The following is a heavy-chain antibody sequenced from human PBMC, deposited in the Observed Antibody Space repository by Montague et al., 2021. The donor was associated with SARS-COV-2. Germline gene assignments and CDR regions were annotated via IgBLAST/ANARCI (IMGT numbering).Heavy chain of an antibody. Sequence: TLSLTCTVSAGSMSSSDFYWTWVRQPAGKGLEWIGRIYISGGTNYNPFLQSRVTMTLDTSKNEFYLRLSSVSAADTAVYYCARVSDGPEGNFDYWGQGTLVTVSS. CDR3: ARVSDGPEGNFDY. D-gene: IGHD5-18*01. CDR2: IYISGGT. CDR1: AGSMSSSDFY. V-gene: IGHV4-61*02. J-gene: IGHJ4*02.